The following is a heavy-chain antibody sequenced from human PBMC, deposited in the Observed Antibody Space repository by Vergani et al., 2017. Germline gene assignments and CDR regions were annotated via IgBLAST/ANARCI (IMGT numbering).Heavy chain of an antibody. CDR1: GYSISSGYY. CDR3: SRARTTGTIFDY. V-gene: IGHV4-38-2*01. Sequence: QVQLQESGPGLVKPSETLSLTCAASGYSISSGYYWGWIRQPPGKGLEWIGSIYHSGSTYYNPSLKSRVTISVDTSKNQFSLKLSSVTAADTAVYYCSRARTTGTIFDYWGQGTLVTVSS. CDR2: IYHSGST. D-gene: IGHD1-1*01. J-gene: IGHJ4*02.